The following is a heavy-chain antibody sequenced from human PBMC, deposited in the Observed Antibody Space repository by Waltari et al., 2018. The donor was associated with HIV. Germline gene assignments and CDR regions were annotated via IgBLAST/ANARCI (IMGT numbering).Heavy chain of an antibody. Sequence: QLKLQESGPGLAKPSETLSLTCIVSGGSISSTSNNWAWIRTPPGKGLEWMGSVYYSGNTYYRPSLKSRVTISVDTSKNQFSLRLGSVTAADTAVYYCARRYSGYGGRHPWFDPWGQGTLVTVSS. CDR3: ARRYSGYGGRHPWFDP. CDR1: GGSISSTSNN. CDR2: VYYSGNT. J-gene: IGHJ5*02. V-gene: IGHV4-39*01. D-gene: IGHD5-12*01.